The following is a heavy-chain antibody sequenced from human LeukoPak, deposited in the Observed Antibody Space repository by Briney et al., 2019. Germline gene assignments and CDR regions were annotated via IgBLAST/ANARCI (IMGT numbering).Heavy chain of an antibody. Sequence: GGSLRLSCAASGFTFDDYGMSWVRQAPGKGLEWVSGINWNGGSTGYADSVKGRFTISRDNAKNALYLQMNSLRAEDTALYYCAREPRLEWLSSNGYFDYWGQGTLVTVSS. CDR2: INWNGGST. V-gene: IGHV3-20*04. CDR3: AREPRLEWLSSNGYFDY. J-gene: IGHJ4*02. D-gene: IGHD3-3*01. CDR1: GFTFDDYG.